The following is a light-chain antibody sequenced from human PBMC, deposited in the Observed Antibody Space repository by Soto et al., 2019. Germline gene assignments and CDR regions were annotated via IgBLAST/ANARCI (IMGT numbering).Light chain of an antibody. J-gene: IGKJ1*01. CDR2: GAA. Sequence: DIQMTQSPSSLSASVGDEVTITCRASQSITKYLNWYRQKPGKAPELLIYGAATLQSGVPSRFSGSGSGTEFTLTISSLQPEDFATYYCQHTYSSPRTFGQGTKVDIK. CDR3: QHTYSSPRT. V-gene: IGKV1-39*01. CDR1: QSITKY.